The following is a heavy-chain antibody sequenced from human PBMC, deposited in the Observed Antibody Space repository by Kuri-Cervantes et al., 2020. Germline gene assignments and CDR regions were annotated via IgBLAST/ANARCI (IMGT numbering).Heavy chain of an antibody. J-gene: IGHJ5*02. CDR2: ISSSGTYI. D-gene: IGHD5-18*01. V-gene: IGHV3-21*01. CDR3: AGGYSYGYFFGHQSA. Sequence: GGSLRLSCAASGFTFSSYSMNWVRQAPGKGLEWVSSISSSGTYIYYADSVKGRFTISRDNAKNSLYLQMNSLRAEDTAVYYCAGGYSYGYFFGHQSAWGQGTLVTVSS. CDR1: GFTFSSYS.